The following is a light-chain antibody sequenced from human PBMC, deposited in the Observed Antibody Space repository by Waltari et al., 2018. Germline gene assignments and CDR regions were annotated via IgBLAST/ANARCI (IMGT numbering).Light chain of an antibody. CDR3: QQYGSSIMYT. V-gene: IGKV3-20*01. J-gene: IGKJ2*01. CDR2: GAS. CDR1: QSLTKRY. Sequence: RASQSLTKRYVAWYQQKPGQAPRLVIYGASSRAAGIPDRFSGSGSGTDFTLTISRLEPEDFAVYYCQQYGSSIMYTFGQGTKLEIK.